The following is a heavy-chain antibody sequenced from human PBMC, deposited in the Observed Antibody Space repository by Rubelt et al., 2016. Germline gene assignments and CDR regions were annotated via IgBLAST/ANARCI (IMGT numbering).Heavy chain of an antibody. Sequence: QVQLQESGPGLVKPSETLSLTCTVSGGSISSYYWSWIRQPPGKGLEWIGYIYYGGSTNYNPPLESRVTMPVDTSKNQSSLKRTSVTASDTAVYYCARWVRGSGNAFFDYWGQGTLVTVSS. CDR1: GGSISSYY. CDR3: ARWVRGSGNAFFDY. D-gene: IGHD3-10*01. J-gene: IGHJ4*02. V-gene: IGHV4-59*01. CDR2: IYYGGST.